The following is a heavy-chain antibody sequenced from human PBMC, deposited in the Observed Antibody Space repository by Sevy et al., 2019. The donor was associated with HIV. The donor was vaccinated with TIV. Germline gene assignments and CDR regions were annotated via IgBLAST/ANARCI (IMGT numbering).Heavy chain of an antibody. CDR3: ARDRNKWDYFAY. V-gene: IGHV1-18*03. CDR1: GYTFNTYS. D-gene: IGHD1-26*01. Sequence: ASVKVSCKTSGYTFNTYSISWVRQAPGQGLEWMGWISAYNNNTNYAQTLQGRVTMTTDTSTSTVYLELRSLRSDDMAVYFCARDRNKWDYFAYWGQGTLVTVSS. J-gene: IGHJ4*02. CDR2: ISAYNNNT.